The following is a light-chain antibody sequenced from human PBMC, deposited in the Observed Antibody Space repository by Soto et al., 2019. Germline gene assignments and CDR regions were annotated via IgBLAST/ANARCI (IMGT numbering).Light chain of an antibody. V-gene: IGLV2-11*01. CDR3: CSYAGSYTLV. J-gene: IGLJ2*01. CDR2: DVS. CDR1: SSDVGGYNY. Sequence: HSALTKPRSMTGLPGQSVTISCTRTSSDVGGYNYVSWYQQHPGKAPKLMIYDVSKRPSGVPDRFSGSKSGNTASLTISGLQAEDEADYYCCSYAGSYTLVFGGGTKVTV.